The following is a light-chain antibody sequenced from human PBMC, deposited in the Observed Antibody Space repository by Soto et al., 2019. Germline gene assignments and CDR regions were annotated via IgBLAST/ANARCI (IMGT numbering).Light chain of an antibody. CDR3: QQFHYWWT. V-gene: IGKV3-15*01. Sequence: DIALTQSPGTLSVSPGESATLSCRASQNIDNKLVWYQQKPGQVPRLLIYDASTRATGIPARFSGSGSGTEFTLTISSLQSEDFAFYYCQQFHYWWTLGQGTKVDIK. J-gene: IGKJ1*01. CDR1: QNIDNK. CDR2: DAS.